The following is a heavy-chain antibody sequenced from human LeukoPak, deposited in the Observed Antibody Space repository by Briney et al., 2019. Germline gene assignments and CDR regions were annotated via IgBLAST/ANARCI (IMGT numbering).Heavy chain of an antibody. Sequence: GGSLRLSCVASGITFSNYAVSWVRQAPEKGLDWVSVISGSAHKIRYADSVKGRFTISRDNSENMVYLQMNNLRVEDTAVYYCAGRPTGYSSGYIHWGQGTLVTVSS. CDR1: GITFSNYA. V-gene: IGHV3-23*01. CDR3: AGRPTGYSSGYIH. CDR2: ISGSAHKI. D-gene: IGHD5-18*01. J-gene: IGHJ4*02.